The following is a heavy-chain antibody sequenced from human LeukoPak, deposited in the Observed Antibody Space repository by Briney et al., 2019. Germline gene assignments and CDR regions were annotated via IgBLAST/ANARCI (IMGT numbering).Heavy chain of an antibody. CDR2: ISSSGNTK. CDR1: GFTFSSHS. J-gene: IGHJ4*02. CDR3: ARDLTSVPTR. Sequence: PGGSLSLSCAGSGFTFSSHSMNWVRQAPGKGLEWVSYISSSGNTKHYVDSVKGRFTISRDNAKNSVYLQMNSLRDEDTAVYYCARDLTSVPTRWGQGTLVTVSS. D-gene: IGHD4-17*01. V-gene: IGHV3-48*02.